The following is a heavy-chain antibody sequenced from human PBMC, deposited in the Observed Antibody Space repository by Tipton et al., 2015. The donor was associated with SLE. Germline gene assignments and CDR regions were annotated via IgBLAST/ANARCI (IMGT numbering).Heavy chain of an antibody. CDR1: GFAVTSYY. CDR3: ARIVDNGSDL. D-gene: IGHD1-26*01. J-gene: IGHJ3*01. CDR2: IYKTGGT. Sequence: GSLRLSCAASGFAVTSYYMNWVRQAPGRGLEWVSLIYKTGGTHYADSVEGRFTISRDNFNNTLYLQMNSLKPEDTAIYYCARIVDNGSDLWGQGTMVTVSS. V-gene: IGHV3-53*05.